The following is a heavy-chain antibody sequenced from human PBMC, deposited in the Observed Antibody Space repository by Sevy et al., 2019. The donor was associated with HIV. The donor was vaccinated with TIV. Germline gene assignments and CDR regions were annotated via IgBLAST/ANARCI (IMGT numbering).Heavy chain of an antibody. D-gene: IGHD3-16*01. V-gene: IGHV3-30*02. CDR2: LGYDG. CDR1: GFTFSDYG. J-gene: IGHJ6*02. Sequence: GGSLRLSCLASGFTFSDYGMHWVRQAPGKGLEWVAFLGYDGETNSMEGRFTVSRDTSKNTSYLQMHSLRVEDTALYYCAKDGGLPSHFYFALDAWGQGTTVTVSS. CDR3: AKDGGLPSHFYFALDA.